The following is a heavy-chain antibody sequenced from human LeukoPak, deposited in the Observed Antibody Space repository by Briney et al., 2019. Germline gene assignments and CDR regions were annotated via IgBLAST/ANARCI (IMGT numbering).Heavy chain of an antibody. CDR2: IYSGGST. V-gene: IGHV3-53*01. CDR3: ARDRTVTKQDYYGMDV. CDR1: GFTVSSNY. Sequence: HSGGSLRLSCAASGFTVSSNYMSWVRQAPGKGLEWVSVIYSGGSTYYADSVKGRFTISRDNYKNTLYLQMNSLRAEDTAVYYCARDRTVTKQDYYGMDVWGQGTTVTVSS. J-gene: IGHJ6*02. D-gene: IGHD4-11*01.